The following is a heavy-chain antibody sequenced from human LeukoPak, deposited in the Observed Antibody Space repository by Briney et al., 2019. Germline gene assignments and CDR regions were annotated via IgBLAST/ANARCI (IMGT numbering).Heavy chain of an antibody. J-gene: IGHJ4*02. Sequence: PGGSLRLSCATSGFTFDDYAMHWVRQAPGKGLEWVSGITWNSGSIGYADSVKDRFTISRDNAKNSLYLQMNSLRAEDTALYYCASAYYYGSSDYYYFVYWGQGTLVTVSS. D-gene: IGHD3-22*01. CDR2: ITWNSGSI. CDR1: GFTFDDYA. V-gene: IGHV3-9*01. CDR3: ASAYYYGSSDYYYFVY.